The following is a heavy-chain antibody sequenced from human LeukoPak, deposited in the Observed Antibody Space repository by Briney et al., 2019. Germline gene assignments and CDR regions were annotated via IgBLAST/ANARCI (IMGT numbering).Heavy chain of an antibody. CDR3: AREIMVRGVFGYYYGMDV. CDR1: GFTFSSYA. V-gene: IGHV3-30*04. D-gene: IGHD3-10*01. Sequence: GRSLRLSCAASGFTFSSYAMHWVRQAPGKGLEWVAVISYDGSNKYYADSVKGRFTISRGNSKNTLYLQMNSLRAEDTAVYYCAREIMVRGVFGYYYGMDVWGQGTTVTVSS. J-gene: IGHJ6*02. CDR2: ISYDGSNK.